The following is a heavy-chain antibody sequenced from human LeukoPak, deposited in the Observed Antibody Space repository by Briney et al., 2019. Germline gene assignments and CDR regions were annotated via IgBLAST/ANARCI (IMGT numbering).Heavy chain of an antibody. CDR2: IFPSGGAT. J-gene: IGHJ4*02. V-gene: IGHV1-46*01. CDR1: GYTFTSSY. CDR3: ARVASESCSSTSCYTSVSGFDY. Sequence: ASVKVSCKASGYTFTSSYIHWVRQAPGQGLEWVGMIFPSGGATSYAQKFQGRVTMTRDTSTSTVYMELSSLRSEDAAVYYCARVASESCSSTSCYTSVSGFDYWGQGTLVTVSS. D-gene: IGHD2-2*02.